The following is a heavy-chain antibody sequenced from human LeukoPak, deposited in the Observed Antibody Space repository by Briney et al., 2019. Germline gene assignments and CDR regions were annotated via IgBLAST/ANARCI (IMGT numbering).Heavy chain of an antibody. Sequence: GGSLRLSCAASGFTFSNYWMHWVRQAPGKGLVWVSRTNTDGSSTTYADSVKGRFTISRDNAKNTLYLQMNSLRAEDTAVYYCARDSAYCGGDCYLFDIWGQGTMVTVSS. D-gene: IGHD2-21*01. V-gene: IGHV3-74*01. CDR2: TNTDGSST. CDR1: GFTFSNYW. CDR3: ARDSAYCGGDCYLFDI. J-gene: IGHJ3*02.